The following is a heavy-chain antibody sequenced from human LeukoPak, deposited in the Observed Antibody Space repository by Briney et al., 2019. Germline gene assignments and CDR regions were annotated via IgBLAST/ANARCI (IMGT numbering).Heavy chain of an antibody. CDR2: IWSDGSNG. CDR3: AKDWSGPLDY. Sequence: GGSLRLSCAASGFTFSSFGMHWVRQAPGKGLEWVASIWSDGSNGDYADSVKCRFTISRDNSKNTLYLQMNSLRAEDTAVYYCAKDWSGPLDYWGQGTRVTVSS. J-gene: IGHJ4*02. D-gene: IGHD3/OR15-3a*01. V-gene: IGHV3-30*02. CDR1: GFTFSSFG.